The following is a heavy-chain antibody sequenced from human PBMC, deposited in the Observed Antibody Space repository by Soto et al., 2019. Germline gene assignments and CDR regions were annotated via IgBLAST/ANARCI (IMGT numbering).Heavy chain of an antibody. D-gene: IGHD6-19*01. CDR1: GYSFTSYW. J-gene: IGHJ6*02. V-gene: IGHV5-51*01. CDR2: IYPGDSDT. Sequence: PGESLKISCKGSGYSFTSYWIGWVRQMPGKGLEWMGIIYPGDSDTRYSPSFQGQVTISADKSISTAYLQWSSLKASDTAMYYCARQFVGIAVAAPYYYGMDVWGQGTTVTVSS. CDR3: ARQFVGIAVAAPYYYGMDV.